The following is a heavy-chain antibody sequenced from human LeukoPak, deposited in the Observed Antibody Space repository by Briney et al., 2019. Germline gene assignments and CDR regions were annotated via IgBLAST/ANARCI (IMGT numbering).Heavy chain of an antibody. Sequence: PGGSLRLSCAGSGFIFSRYALHWVRRAPDKGLEWVAVVSYVDSNKYYTDSVKGRFTTSRDNPKNTLYLQMNSLRAEDTAVYYCARSPYYDSSGHYRAPDFWGQGTLVIVSS. V-gene: IGHV3-30*04. CDR1: GFIFSRYA. D-gene: IGHD3-22*01. CDR2: VSYVDSNK. CDR3: ARSPYYDSSGHYRAPDF. J-gene: IGHJ4*02.